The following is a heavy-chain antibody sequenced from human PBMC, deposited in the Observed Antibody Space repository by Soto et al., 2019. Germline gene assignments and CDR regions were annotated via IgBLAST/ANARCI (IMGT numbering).Heavy chain of an antibody. CDR1: GFTFRMYW. J-gene: IGHJ4*02. CDR2: INDDGIST. D-gene: IGHD1-1*01. V-gene: IGHV3-74*01. Sequence: PGGSLRLSCAASGFTFRMYWMHWVRQVPGKGPEWVSRINDDGISTNYADSVKGRFTISRDNAKNTLYLQMNALRVEDTAVYYCTRGPRSTSTGTGAFWGQGTLVTVSS. CDR3: TRGPRSTSTGTGAF.